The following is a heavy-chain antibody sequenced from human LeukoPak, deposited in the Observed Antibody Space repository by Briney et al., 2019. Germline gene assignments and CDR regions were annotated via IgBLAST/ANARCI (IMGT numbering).Heavy chain of an antibody. CDR2: ISYDGSNK. J-gene: IGHJ4*02. Sequence: PGRSLRLSCAASGFTFSSYAMHWVRQAPGKGLEWVAVISYDGSNKYYADSVKGRFTISRDNAKNSLYLQMNSLRAEDTAVYYCARDFGPEGTDWGQGTLVTVSS. CDR3: ARDFGPEGTD. CDR1: GFTFSSYA. V-gene: IGHV3-30-3*01. D-gene: IGHD3-3*01.